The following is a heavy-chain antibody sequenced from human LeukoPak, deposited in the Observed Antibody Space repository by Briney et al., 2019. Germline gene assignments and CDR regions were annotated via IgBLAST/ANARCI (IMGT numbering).Heavy chain of an antibody. CDR3: ARLPMAVTPHVDY. CDR1: GGSITSYY. V-gene: IGHV4-59*01. D-gene: IGHD2-21*02. Sequence: SETLSLTCTVSGGSITSYYRSWIRPSPGKGLEWIGFMYYSGTTNYNPSLKSRVTISLGMSKNRFSLKLSSVTAADTAVYYCARLPMAVTPHVDYWGQGTLVTVSS. J-gene: IGHJ4*02. CDR2: MYYSGTT.